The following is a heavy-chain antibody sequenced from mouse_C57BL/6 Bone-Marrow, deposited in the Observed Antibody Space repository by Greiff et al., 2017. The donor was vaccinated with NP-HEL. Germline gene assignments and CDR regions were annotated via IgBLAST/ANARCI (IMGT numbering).Heavy chain of an antibody. V-gene: IGHV1-50*01. D-gene: IGHD2-14*01. J-gene: IGHJ3*01. Sequence: QVQLQQPGAELVKPGASVKLSCKASGYTFTSYWMQWVKQRPGQGLEWIGEIDPSDSYNNYNQQFKGQATLTVDSSSSTAYMQPSSLTSEDSAGYYCARLGVPQAWFAYWGRGNLVTVSA. CDR2: IDPSDSYN. CDR3: ARLGVPQAWFAY. CDR1: GYTFTSYW.